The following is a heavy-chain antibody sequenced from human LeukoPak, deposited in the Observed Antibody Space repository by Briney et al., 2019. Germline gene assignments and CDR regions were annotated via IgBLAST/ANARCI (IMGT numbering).Heavy chain of an antibody. CDR3: ARDGTWGYYMDV. CDR2: ISSSSSYI. V-gene: IGHV3-21*01. Sequence: PSETLSLTCDVSGGSLIGYYWTWIRRPPGKGLEWVSSISSSSSYIYYADSVKGRFTISRDNAKNSLYLQMNSLRAEDTAVYYCARDGTWGYYMDVWGKGTTVTVSS. CDR1: GGSLIGYY. D-gene: IGHD2-15*01. J-gene: IGHJ6*03.